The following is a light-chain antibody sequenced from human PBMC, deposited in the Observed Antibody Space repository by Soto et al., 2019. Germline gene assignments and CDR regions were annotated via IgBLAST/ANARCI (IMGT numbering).Light chain of an antibody. V-gene: IGLV2-14*01. J-gene: IGLJ2*01. Sequence: QSALTQPASVSGSPGQSITISCTGTSSDVGGYNYVSWYQQHPGKAPKLMIYDVSNRPSGVSNRFSGSKSGNTASLTISGRQAEDEADYYCRSYTSSSTAVFGGGTKLTVL. CDR2: DVS. CDR3: RSYTSSSTAV. CDR1: SSDVGGYNY.